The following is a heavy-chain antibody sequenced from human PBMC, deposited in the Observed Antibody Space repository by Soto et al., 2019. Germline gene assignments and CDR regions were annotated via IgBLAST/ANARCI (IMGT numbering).Heavy chain of an antibody. CDR1: GYSFTSYW. J-gene: IGHJ5*02. Sequence: GESLKISCTGVGYSFTSYWIGWVRQMPGKGLEWMGIIYPGDSDTRYSPSFQGQVTISADKSISTVYLQWSSLKASDTAMYYCARGYCTTNICDPWFDPWGQGTLVPVSS. CDR2: IYPGDSDT. V-gene: IGHV5-51*01. D-gene: IGHD2-8*01. CDR3: ARGYCTTNICDPWFDP.